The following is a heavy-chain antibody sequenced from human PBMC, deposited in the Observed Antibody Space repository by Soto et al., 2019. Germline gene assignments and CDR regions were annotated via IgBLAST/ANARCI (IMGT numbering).Heavy chain of an antibody. J-gene: IGHJ4*02. V-gene: IGHV3-30*04. CDR1: GFTFTGYA. CDR3: AIDPRGDYDPAAYFDS. CDR2: TSFDERYK. D-gene: IGHD3-22*01. Sequence: QVQLVESGGGVVQPGRSLRLSCEASGFTFTGYAMHWVRQAPGKGLEWVAITSFDERYKFYAASVKCRFTISRDNSKNTLYLQMDSLSPEDTARYFWAIDPRGDYDPAAYFDSWGQGALVIVSS.